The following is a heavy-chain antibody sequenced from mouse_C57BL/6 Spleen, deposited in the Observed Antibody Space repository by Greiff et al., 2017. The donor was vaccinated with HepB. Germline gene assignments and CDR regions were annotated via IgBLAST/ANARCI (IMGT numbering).Heavy chain of an antibody. J-gene: IGHJ3*01. CDR3: TRWLLQGGIAY. CDR2: IRLKSDNYAT. V-gene: IGHV6-3*01. Sequence: EVKVEESGGGLVQPGGSMKLSCVASGFTFSNYWMNWVRQSPEKGLEWVAQIRLKSDNYATHYAESVKGRFTISRDDSKSSVYLQMNNLRAEDTGIYYCTRWLLQGGIAYWGQGTLVTVSA. D-gene: IGHD2-3*01. CDR1: GFTFSNYW.